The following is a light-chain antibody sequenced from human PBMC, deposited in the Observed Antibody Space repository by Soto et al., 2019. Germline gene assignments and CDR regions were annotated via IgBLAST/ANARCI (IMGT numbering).Light chain of an antibody. J-gene: IGKJ1*01. V-gene: IGKV1-27*01. CDR1: QGISDY. CDR2: GAS. CDR3: QKYNSAPWT. Sequence: DIQMTQSPSSVSASVGDRVTIPCRASQGISDYLAWYQQNPGRVPNRLIYGASTLHSGVPSRFIGSGSGTEITLTISSLPPEDVATYYCQKYNSAPWTFGQGTTVEIK.